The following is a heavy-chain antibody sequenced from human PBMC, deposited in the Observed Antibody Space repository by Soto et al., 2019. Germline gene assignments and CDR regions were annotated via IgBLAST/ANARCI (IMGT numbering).Heavy chain of an antibody. CDR1: GFTFRSHA. J-gene: IGHJ3*02. V-gene: IGHV3-23*01. Sequence: PGGSLRLSCAASGFTFRSHAMSWVRQAPGKGLEWVSAISGSGGSTYYADSVKGRFTISRDNSKNTLYLQMNSLRADDTAVYYCARVRTTWYDAMHIWREGTMVSV. CDR2: ISGSGGST. D-gene: IGHD6-13*01. CDR3: ARVRTTWYDAMHI.